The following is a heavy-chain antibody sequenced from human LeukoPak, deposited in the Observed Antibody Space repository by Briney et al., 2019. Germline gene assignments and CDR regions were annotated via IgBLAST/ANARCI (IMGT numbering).Heavy chain of an antibody. CDR2: ISSSGSTL. J-gene: IGHJ4*02. Sequence: GSLRLSCAASGFPFSDYYMSWIRQAPGKGLEWVSYISSSGSTLYYADSVKGRFTISRDNAKNSLYLQMNSLRAEDTAVYYCARIPRGTYYHFDYWGQGTLVTVSS. CDR1: GFPFSDYY. V-gene: IGHV3-11*04. CDR3: ARIPRGTYYHFDY. D-gene: IGHD1-26*01.